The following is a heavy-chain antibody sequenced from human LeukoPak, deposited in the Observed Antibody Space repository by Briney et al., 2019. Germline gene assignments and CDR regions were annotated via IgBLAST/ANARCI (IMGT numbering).Heavy chain of an antibody. CDR2: IYYSGST. CDR1: GGSISSSTYY. Sequence: SETLSLTCTVSGGSISSSTYYWGWIRQPPGKGLEWIGSIYYSGSTYYNPSLKSRVTISVDTSKNQFSLKLSSVTAADTAVYYCAREYSSGYYDAFDIWGQGTMVTVSS. D-gene: IGHD3-22*01. J-gene: IGHJ3*02. V-gene: IGHV4-39*07. CDR3: AREYSSGYYDAFDI.